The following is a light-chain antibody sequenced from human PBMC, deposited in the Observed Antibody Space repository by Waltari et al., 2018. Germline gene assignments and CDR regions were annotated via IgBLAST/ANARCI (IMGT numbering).Light chain of an antibody. CDR2: EVI. Sequence: QSALTQPASVSGSPGQSITISCTGTSSDVRSYTLVPLYQQHPGKAPVLVVYEVISRPSGFSISFSGSKSGNTASLTICGRQAEDEADYYCCSYAGRNIWVFGGGTKLTVL. CDR3: CSYAGRNIWV. V-gene: IGLV2-23*02. J-gene: IGLJ3*02. CDR1: SSDVRSYTL.